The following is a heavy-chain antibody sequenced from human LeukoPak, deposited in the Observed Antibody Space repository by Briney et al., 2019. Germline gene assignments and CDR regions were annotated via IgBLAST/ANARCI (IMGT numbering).Heavy chain of an antibody. J-gene: IGHJ4*02. CDR3: AKDKGGSYYPAYFDY. D-gene: IGHD1-26*01. CDR2: ISGSGGST. CDR1: GFTFSSYA. Sequence: GGSLRLSCAASGFTFSSYAMSWVRQATGKGLEWVSAISGSGGSTYYADSVKGRFTISRDNSKNTLYLQMNSLRAEDTAVYYCAKDKGGSYYPAYFDYWGQGTLVTVSS. V-gene: IGHV3-23*01.